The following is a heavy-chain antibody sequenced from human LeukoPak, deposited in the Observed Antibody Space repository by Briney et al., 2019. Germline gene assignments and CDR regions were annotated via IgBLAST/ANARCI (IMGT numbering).Heavy chain of an antibody. CDR3: ARPHYYDSSGYQDAFDI. V-gene: IGHV3-66*04. D-gene: IGHD3-22*01. J-gene: IGHJ3*02. Sequence: PGGSLRLSCAASGFTVSSNYMSWVRQAPGKGLGGVSVIYSGGSTYYADSVKGRFTISRDNSKNTLYLQMNSLRAEDTAVYYCARPHYYDSSGYQDAFDIWGQGTMVTVSS. CDR2: IYSGGST. CDR1: GFTVSSNY.